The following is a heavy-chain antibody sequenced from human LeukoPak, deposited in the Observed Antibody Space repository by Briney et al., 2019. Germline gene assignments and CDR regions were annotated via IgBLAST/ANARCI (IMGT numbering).Heavy chain of an antibody. CDR1: GFTFSDYY. CDR3: ARERYDYVWVGYRYFFDY. D-gene: IGHD3-16*02. V-gene: IGHV3-11*01. CDR2: ISSSGTTI. J-gene: IGHJ4*02. Sequence: GGSLRLSCAASGFTFSDYYMSWIRQAPGKGLEWVSYISSSGTTIYYADSVKGRFTISRYNAKNSMYLTMNSLRAEDTAVYYCARERYDYVWVGYRYFFDYWGQGSLVTVSS.